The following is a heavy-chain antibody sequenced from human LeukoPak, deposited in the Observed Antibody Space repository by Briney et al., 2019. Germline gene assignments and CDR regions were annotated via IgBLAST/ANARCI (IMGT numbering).Heavy chain of an antibody. J-gene: IGHJ3*02. CDR3: ARDCPNFRWSKGAFDI. CDR1: GFTFSSYE. D-gene: IGHD4-23*01. V-gene: IGHV3-48*01. CDR2: ISSSSSTI. Sequence: GGSLRLSCAASGFTFSSYEMNWVRQAPGRGLEWVSYISSSSSTIYYADSVKGRFTISRDNAKNSLYLQMNSLRAEDTAVYYCARDCPNFRWSKGAFDIWGQGTMVTVSS.